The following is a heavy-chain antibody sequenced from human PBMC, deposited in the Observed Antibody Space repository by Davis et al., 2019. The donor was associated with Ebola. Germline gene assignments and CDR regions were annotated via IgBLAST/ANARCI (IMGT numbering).Heavy chain of an antibody. D-gene: IGHD6-25*01. Sequence: MPSETLSLTCTVSGGSISSYYWSWIRQPPGKGLEWIGNIFYSGSSSYSGSTNYHSSLKSRIFISVDTSKNQFSLKLNSVTAADTAVYYCARDSSGSPYSGLDVWGQGTTVTVSS. CDR2: IFYSGSSSYSGST. V-gene: IGHV4-59*12. CDR1: GGSISSYY. J-gene: IGHJ6*02. CDR3: ARDSSGSPYSGLDV.